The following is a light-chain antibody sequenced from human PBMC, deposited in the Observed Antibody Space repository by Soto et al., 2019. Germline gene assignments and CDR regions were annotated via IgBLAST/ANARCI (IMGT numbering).Light chain of an antibody. CDR2: EGS. J-gene: IGLJ1*01. CDR3: SSYTSSSTLV. CDR1: SSDVGTYNF. Sequence: QSALTQPASVSGSPGQSITISCTGTSSDVGTYNFVSWYQQHPGKAPKLMIFEGSKRPSGVSYRFSGSKSGNTASLTISALQPEDEADYYCSSYTSSSTLVFGTGTKLTVL. V-gene: IGLV2-14*02.